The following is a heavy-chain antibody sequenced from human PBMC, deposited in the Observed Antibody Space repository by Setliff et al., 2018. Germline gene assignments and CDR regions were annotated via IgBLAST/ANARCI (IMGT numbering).Heavy chain of an antibody. V-gene: IGHV4-39*01. D-gene: IGHD3-16*01. CDR2: IYYSGST. CDR1: GGSISSSSYY. CDR3: ARRTLWIWGPGYAYGQYYAMDV. Sequence: SETLSLTCTVSGGSISSSSYYWGWIRQPPGKGLEWIGSIYYSGSTYYTPSLKSRVTISVDTSRNQFSLKLGSVTAADTAVYYCARRTLWIWGPGYAYGQYYAMDVWGQGTTVTV. J-gene: IGHJ6*02.